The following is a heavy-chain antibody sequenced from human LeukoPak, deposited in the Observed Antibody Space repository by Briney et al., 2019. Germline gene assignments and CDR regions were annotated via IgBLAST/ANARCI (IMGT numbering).Heavy chain of an antibody. J-gene: IGHJ4*02. CDR3: ARRIAAAKHFDY. CDR2: INSDGSST. CDR1: GFTFSSYW. D-gene: IGHD6-13*01. V-gene: IGHV3-74*01. Sequence: GGSLRLSCAASGFTFSSYWMHWVRHVPGKGLVWVSRINSDGSSTSYADSVKGRFTISRDNSKNTLYLQMNSLRAEDTAVYYCARRIAAAKHFDYWGQGTLVTVSS.